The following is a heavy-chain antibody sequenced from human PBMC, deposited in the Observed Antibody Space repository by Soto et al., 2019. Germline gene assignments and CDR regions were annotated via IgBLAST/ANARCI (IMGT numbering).Heavy chain of an antibody. J-gene: IGHJ2*01. CDR3: ARDRGEYTSSWFWYFSH. CDR1: GASISSFN. CDR2: LNIAGTI. Sequence: PSETLSLTCSVSGASISSFNWNWVRQPAGKGPEWVGRLNIAGTINYNPSLKSRITMSMDTSKNQISLHLRSVTAVDTAIYYCARDRGEYTSSWFWYFSHWGHGTLVTVSS. D-gene: IGHD6-13*01. V-gene: IGHV4-4*07.